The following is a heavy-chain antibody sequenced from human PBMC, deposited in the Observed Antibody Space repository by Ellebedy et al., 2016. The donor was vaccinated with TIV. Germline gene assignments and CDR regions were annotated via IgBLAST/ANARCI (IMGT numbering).Heavy chain of an antibody. CDR2: INPNSGAT. J-gene: IGHJ4*02. D-gene: IGHD6-19*01. Sequence: ASVKVSCKASGYTFTAYFLHWVRQAPGQGPEWMGWINPNSGATHYAQKFQGYVTMTRDTSISTFSMELSRLTSGDSAVYYCAKAAVGGWYYFESWGQGTLVTVSS. CDR1: GYTFTAYF. CDR3: AKAAVGGWYYFES. V-gene: IGHV1-2*04.